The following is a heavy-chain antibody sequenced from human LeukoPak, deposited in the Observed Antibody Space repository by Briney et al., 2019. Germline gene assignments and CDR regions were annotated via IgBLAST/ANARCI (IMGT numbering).Heavy chain of an antibody. D-gene: IGHD2-21*01. CDR3: ASRERGMIATTQWF. J-gene: IGHJ4*02. Sequence: PSQTLSLTCTVSGVSISSGDYYWTKIRQPPGKGLEWIGYIYYSGSTYYNPSLKSRVTISVDKSKNQSKNQFSLKLSSVTAADTAVYYCASRERGMIATTQWFWGQGTLVTVSS. V-gene: IGHV4-30-4*01. CDR1: GVSISSGDYY. CDR2: IYYSGST.